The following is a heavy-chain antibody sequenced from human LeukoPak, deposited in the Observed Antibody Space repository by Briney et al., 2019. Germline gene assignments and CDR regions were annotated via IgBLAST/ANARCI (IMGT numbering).Heavy chain of an antibody. V-gene: IGHV1-2*04. CDR1: GYTFTGYY. J-gene: IGHJ4*02. Sequence: ASVKVSCKASGYTFTGYYMHWVRQAPGQGLEWMGWINPNSGGTNYAQKFQGWVTMTRDASISTAYMELSRLRSDDTAVYYCARGRGGASGALDYWGQGTLVTVSS. D-gene: IGHD3-10*01. CDR2: INPNSGGT. CDR3: ARGRGGASGALDY.